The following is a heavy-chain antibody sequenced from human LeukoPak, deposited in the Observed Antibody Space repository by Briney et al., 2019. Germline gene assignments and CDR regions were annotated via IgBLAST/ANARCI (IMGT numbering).Heavy chain of an antibody. J-gene: IGHJ5*02. D-gene: IGHD3-3*01. CDR1: GFTFSSYG. Sequence: GSLRLSCAASGFTFSSYGMHWVRQAPGMGLEGVAFIRYDGSNKYYADSVKGRFTISRDNSKNTLYLQMNSLRAEDTAVYYCAKVVPVLRFLEWSVSWFDPWGQGTLVTVSS. V-gene: IGHV3-30*02. CDR3: AKVVPVLRFLEWSVSWFDP. CDR2: IRYDGSNK.